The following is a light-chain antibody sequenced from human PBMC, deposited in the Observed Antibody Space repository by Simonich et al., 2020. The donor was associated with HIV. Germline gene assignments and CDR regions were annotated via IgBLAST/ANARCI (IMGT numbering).Light chain of an antibody. V-gene: IGLV2-8*01. CDR3: SSYAGSNNVV. J-gene: IGLJ2*01. CDR1: SSDVGGYNY. Sequence: QSALTQPPSASGSPGQSVTISCTGTSSDVGGYNYVSWYQQHPGKAPKLMIYAVSKRPLGVPDRFSCSKSGNTASLTVSGLQAEDEADYYCSSYAGSNNVVFGGGTKLTVL. CDR2: AVS.